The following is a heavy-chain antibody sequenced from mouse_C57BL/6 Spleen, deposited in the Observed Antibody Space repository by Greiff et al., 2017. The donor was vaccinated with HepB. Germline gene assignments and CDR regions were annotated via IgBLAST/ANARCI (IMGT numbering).Heavy chain of an antibody. V-gene: IGHV1-7*01. D-gene: IGHD2-4*01. J-gene: IGHJ4*01. CDR3: ARNYDYLYYAMDY. CDR1: GYTFTSYW. Sequence: VQRVESGAELAKPGASVKLSCKASGYTFTSYWMHWVKQRPGQGLEWIGYINPSSGYTKYNQKFKDKATLTADKSSSTAYMQLSSLTYEDSAVYYCARNYDYLYYAMDYWGQGTSVTVSS. CDR2: INPSSGYT.